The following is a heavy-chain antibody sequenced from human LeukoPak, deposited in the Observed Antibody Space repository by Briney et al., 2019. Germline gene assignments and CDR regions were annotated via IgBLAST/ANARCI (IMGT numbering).Heavy chain of an antibody. CDR2: IYYSGST. CDR3: ASYNWGSESSSHAFDI. Sequence: SETLSLTCTVSGGSISSGDYYWSWIRQPPGKGLEWIGYIYYSGSTYYNPSLKSRVTISVDTSKNQFSLKLSSVTAADTAVYYCASYNWGSESSSHAFDIWGQGTMVTVSS. V-gene: IGHV4-30-4*01. D-gene: IGHD7-27*01. CDR1: GGSISSGDYY. J-gene: IGHJ3*02.